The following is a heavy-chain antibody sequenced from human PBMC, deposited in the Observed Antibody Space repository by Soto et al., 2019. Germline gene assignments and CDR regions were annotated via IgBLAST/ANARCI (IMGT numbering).Heavy chain of an antibody. CDR1: GFTVSSNY. CDR3: ARDGVEGQNYYYYGMDV. V-gene: IGHV3-53*01. J-gene: IGHJ6*02. CDR2: IYSGGST. Sequence: GGSLRLSCAASGFTVSSNYMSWVRQAPGKGLEWVSVIYSGGSTYYADSVKGRFTISRDNSKNTLYLQMNSLRAEDTAVYYCARDGVEGQNYYYYGMDVWGQGTTVTVSS. D-gene: IGHD2-8*01.